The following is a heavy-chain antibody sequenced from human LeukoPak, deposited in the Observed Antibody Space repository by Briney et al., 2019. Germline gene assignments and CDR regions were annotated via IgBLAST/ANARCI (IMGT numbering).Heavy chain of an antibody. CDR3: ARAYSSSRPFFDY. J-gene: IGHJ4*02. Sequence: GGSLRLSCTASGFTFGDYAMSWFRQAPGKGLEWVSSISSSSSYIYYADSVKGRFTISRDNAKNSLYLQMNSLRAEDTAVYYCARAYSSSRPFFDYWGQGTLVTVSS. D-gene: IGHD6-13*01. V-gene: IGHV3-21*01. CDR2: ISSSSSYI. CDR1: GFTFGDYA.